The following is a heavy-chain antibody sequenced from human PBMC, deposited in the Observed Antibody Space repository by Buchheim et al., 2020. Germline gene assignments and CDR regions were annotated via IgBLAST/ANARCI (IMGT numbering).Heavy chain of an antibody. Sequence: QVQLQESGPGLVKPSGTLSLTCAVSGGSISSSNWWSWVRQPPGKGLEWIGEIYHSGSTNYNPSLKSRVTISVDKSKNQFSRRRGFVTAADPAVYYWAGKLLWFGELPYYYSGMDVWAKGP. J-gene: IGHJ6*02. V-gene: IGHV4-4*02. CDR3: AGKLLWFGELPYYYSGMDV. CDR2: IYHSGST. CDR1: GGSISSSNW. D-gene: IGHD3-10*01.